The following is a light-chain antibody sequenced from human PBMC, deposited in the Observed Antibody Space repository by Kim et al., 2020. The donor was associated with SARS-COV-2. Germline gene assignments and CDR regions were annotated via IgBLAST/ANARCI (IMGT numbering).Light chain of an antibody. Sequence: STSVGDSVTITCRATQSVSIDLKWYQQRPGKAPRLLIYGASTLQGGVPSRFSGSGSGTGFTLTISSLQPEDFAIYYCQQTFSTQYSFGQGTKLEI. CDR3: QQTFSTQYS. CDR2: GAS. V-gene: IGKV1-39*01. CDR1: QSVSID. J-gene: IGKJ2*03.